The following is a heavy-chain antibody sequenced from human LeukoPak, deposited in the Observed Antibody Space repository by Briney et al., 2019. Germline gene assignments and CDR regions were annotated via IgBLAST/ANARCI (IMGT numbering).Heavy chain of an antibody. J-gene: IGHJ4*02. D-gene: IGHD3-22*01. CDR1: GYTFTGYY. V-gene: IGHV1-2*02. CDR2: INPNGGGT. CDR3: AREGTYYYDSSGLDY. Sequence: ASVKLSCKASGYTFTGYYMHWVRQAPGQGLEWMGWINPNGGGTNYAQKFQGRVTMTRDTSISTAYMELSRLRSDDTAVYYCAREGTYYYDSSGLDYWGQGTLVTVSS.